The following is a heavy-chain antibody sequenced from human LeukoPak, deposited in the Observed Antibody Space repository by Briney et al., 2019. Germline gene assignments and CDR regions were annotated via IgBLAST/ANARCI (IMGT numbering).Heavy chain of an antibody. Sequence: GGSLRLSCAASGFGFSGYGMHWVRQAPGKGLEWVAFIHYDGTKNYYADSVKGRFTISRDNSKNTLSLQMNSLRAEDTAVYYCAKDLEQWLVSPFFDYWGQGTLVTVSS. CDR1: GFGFSGYG. D-gene: IGHD6-19*01. CDR2: IHYDGTKN. V-gene: IGHV3-30*02. CDR3: AKDLEQWLVSPFFDY. J-gene: IGHJ4*02.